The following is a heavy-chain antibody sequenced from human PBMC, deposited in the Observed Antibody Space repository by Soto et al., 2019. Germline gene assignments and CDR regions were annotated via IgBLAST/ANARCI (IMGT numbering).Heavy chain of an antibody. V-gene: IGHV1-69*01. CDR1: GDAFGNHA. J-gene: IGHJ6*02. Sequence: QGQLVQSAAEVREPGSSVMVSCKTSGDAFGNHAISWVRQAPGHGLEWMGGIIPIFGTLNYAQKFQDRLTITADESATTAYMKLDSLRPDDSAMYYCARAGSDSAKYFYYGMDVWGRGTAVTVSS. CDR3: ARAGSDSAKYFYYGMDV. CDR2: IIPIFGTL. D-gene: IGHD6-25*01.